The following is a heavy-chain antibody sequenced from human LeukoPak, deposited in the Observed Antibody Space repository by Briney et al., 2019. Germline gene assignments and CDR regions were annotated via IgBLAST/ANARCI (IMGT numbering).Heavy chain of an antibody. CDR2: INHSGST. J-gene: IGHJ4*01. D-gene: IGHD2-21*02. V-gene: IGHV4-34*01. CDR3: AKSDGYGLIDY. CDR1: GGSFSGYY. Sequence: PSETLSLTCAVYGGSFSGYYWSWIRQPPGKGLEWIGEINHSGSTNYNPSLKSRVTISVDTSRNQVSLKLTFLTAADTAVYYCAKSDGYGLIDYWGQGTLVTVSS.